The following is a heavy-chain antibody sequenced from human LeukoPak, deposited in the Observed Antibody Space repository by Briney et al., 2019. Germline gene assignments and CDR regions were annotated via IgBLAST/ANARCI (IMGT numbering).Heavy chain of an antibody. D-gene: IGHD2-15*01. CDR2: IIPIFGTA. CDR3: ARIVVVAAISWFDP. V-gene: IGHV1-69*13. CDR1: GGIFSSYA. J-gene: IGHJ5*02. Sequence: EASVKVSCKASGGIFSSYAISWVRQAPGQGLEWMGGIIPIFGTANYAQKFQGRVTITADESTSTAYMELSSLRSEDTAVYYCARIVVVAAISWFDPWGQGTLVTVSS.